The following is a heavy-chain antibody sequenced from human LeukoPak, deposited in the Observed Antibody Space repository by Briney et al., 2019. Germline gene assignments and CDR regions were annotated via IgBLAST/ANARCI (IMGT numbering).Heavy chain of an antibody. CDR2: FSSSGSTI. J-gene: IGHJ4*02. V-gene: IGHV3-48*03. CDR1: GFTFSSYE. Sequence: GGSLRLSCAASGFTFSSYEMNWVRQAPGKGLEWVSYFSSSGSTIYYADSVKGRFTISRDNAKNSLYLQMNSLRAEDTAVYYCAGGSGWYAYFDYWGQGTLVTVSS. D-gene: IGHD6-19*01. CDR3: AGGSGWYAYFDY.